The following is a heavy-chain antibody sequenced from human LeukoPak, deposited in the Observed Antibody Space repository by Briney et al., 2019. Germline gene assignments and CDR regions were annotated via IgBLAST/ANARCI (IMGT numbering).Heavy chain of an antibody. CDR1: GFTFSSYG. CDR2: IWYDGSNK. D-gene: IGHD5-12*01. V-gene: IGHV3-33*01. CDR3: ASGYSGYDPPLDY. Sequence: PGGSLRLSCAASGFTFSSYGMHWVRQAPGKGLEWVAVIWYDGSNKYYADSVKGRFTISRDNSKNTLYLQMNSLRAEDTAVYYCASGYSGYDPPLDYWGQGTLVTVSS. J-gene: IGHJ4*02.